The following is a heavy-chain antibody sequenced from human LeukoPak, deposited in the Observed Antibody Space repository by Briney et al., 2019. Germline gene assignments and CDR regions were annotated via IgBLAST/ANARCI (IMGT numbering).Heavy chain of an antibody. CDR2: IYYSGRT. V-gene: IGHV4-39*01. J-gene: IGHJ4*02. CDR3: ARRDIVATIDS. CDR1: GGSISSSSYS. D-gene: IGHD5-12*01. Sequence: KPSETLSLTCTVSGGSISSSSYSWAWIRQPPGKGLEWIGSIYYSGRTFYNPSLKSRLTISADTSKNQFSLTLTSVNAADTAVYYCARRDIVATIDSWGQGTLVTVSS.